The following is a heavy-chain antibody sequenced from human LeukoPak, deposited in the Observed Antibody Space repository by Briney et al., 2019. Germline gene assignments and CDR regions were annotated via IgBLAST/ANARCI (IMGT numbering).Heavy chain of an antibody. V-gene: IGHV1-24*01. Sequence: ASVKDSCKVSGYTLTELSMHWVRQTPGKGLEWMGGFDPEDGETIYAQKFQGRVTMTEDTSTDTAYMELSSLRSEDTAVYYCATDPGGSYHYYMDVWGKGTTVTVSS. D-gene: IGHD1-26*01. CDR1: GYTLTELS. CDR2: FDPEDGET. J-gene: IGHJ6*03. CDR3: ATDPGGSYHYYMDV.